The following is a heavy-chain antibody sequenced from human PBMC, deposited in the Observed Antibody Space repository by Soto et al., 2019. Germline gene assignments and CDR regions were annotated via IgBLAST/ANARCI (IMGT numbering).Heavy chain of an antibody. D-gene: IGHD3-10*01. Sequence: QVQLVESGGGVVQPGRSLRLSCAASGLTFGSYGMHWVCQAPGKGLEWVAIIWFDGTNKYYSDSVKGRFTISRDNPKNTLYLQMNSLRAEDTAVYYCARDYGSGMDVWGQGTTVTVSS. CDR3: ARDYGSGMDV. J-gene: IGHJ6*02. CDR1: GLTFGSYG. V-gene: IGHV3-33*01. CDR2: IWFDGTNK.